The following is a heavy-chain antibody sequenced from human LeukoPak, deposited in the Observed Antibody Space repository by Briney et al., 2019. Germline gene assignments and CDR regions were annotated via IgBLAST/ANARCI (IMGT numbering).Heavy chain of an antibody. CDR2: IYYSGST. CDR3: ARLRRRSMDSDY. CDR1: GGSISSYY. Sequence: SETLSLTCTVSGGSISSYYWSWIRQPPGKGLEWIGYIYYSGSTNYNPSLKSRVTISVDTSKNQFSLKLSSVTAADTAVYYCARLRRRSMDSDYWGQGTLVTVSS. D-gene: IGHD2-2*03. J-gene: IGHJ4*02. V-gene: IGHV4-59*08.